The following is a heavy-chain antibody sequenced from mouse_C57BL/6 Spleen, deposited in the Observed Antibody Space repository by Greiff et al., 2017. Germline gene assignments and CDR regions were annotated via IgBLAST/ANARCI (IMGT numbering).Heavy chain of an antibody. V-gene: IGHV5-4*01. CDR1: GFTFSSYA. CDR2: ISDGGSYT. J-gene: IGHJ4*01. Sequence: DVHLVESGGGLVKPGGSLKLSCAASGFTFSSYAMSWVRQTPEKRLEWVATISDGGSYTYYPDNVKGRFTISRDNAKNNLYLQMSHLKSEDTAMYYCAREPTTVVAPSAMDYWGQGTSVTVSS. D-gene: IGHD1-1*01. CDR3: AREPTTVVAPSAMDY.